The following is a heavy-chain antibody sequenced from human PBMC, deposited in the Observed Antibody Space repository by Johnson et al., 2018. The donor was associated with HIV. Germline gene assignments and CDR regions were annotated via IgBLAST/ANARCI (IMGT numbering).Heavy chain of an antibody. J-gene: IGHJ3*02. CDR1: GFTFNDYY. D-gene: IGHD1-26*01. CDR3: ARGRASWELYDAFEI. Sequence: HVQLVESGGGLVKPGGSLRLSCAASGFTSGFTFNDYYMGWIRQAPGKGLEWVSIISSSGRTIYYADSVKGRFTISRDNSKNTLYLQMSSLRAWDTAVYYCARGRASWELYDAFEIWGQGTMVIVSS. V-gene: IGHV3-11*04. CDR2: ISSSGRTI.